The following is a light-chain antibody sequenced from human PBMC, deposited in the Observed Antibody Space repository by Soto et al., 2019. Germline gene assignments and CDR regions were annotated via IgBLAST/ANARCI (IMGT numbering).Light chain of an antibody. CDR3: SSYTSTSIYV. J-gene: IGLJ1*01. CDR1: SSDVGGYNY. CDR2: DVS. V-gene: IGLV2-14*01. Sequence: QSVLTQPASVSGSPGQSITISCTGTSSDVGGYNYVSWYQQHPGKAPKLMIYDVSNRPSGVSNRFSGSKSGNTASLTISGLQVEDEADYYCSSYTSTSIYVFGTGTRGHRP.